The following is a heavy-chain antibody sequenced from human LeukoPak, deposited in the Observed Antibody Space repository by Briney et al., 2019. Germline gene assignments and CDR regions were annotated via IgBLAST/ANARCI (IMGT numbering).Heavy chain of an antibody. D-gene: IGHD4-17*01. J-gene: IGHJ5*02. CDR3: ARAGYGDYGWFDP. CDR2: ISYSGST. Sequence: SETLSLTCTVSGGSISTMLYYWAWFRQPPGKDPEWIGTISYSGSTNYNPSLKSRVTISVDTSKNQFSLKLSSVTAADTAVYYCARAGYGDYGWFDPWGQGTLVTVSS. V-gene: IGHV4-39*07. CDR1: GGSISTMLYY.